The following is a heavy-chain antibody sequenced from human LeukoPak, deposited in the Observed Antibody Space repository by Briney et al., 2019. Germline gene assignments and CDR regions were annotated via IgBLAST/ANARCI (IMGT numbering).Heavy chain of an antibody. J-gene: IGHJ4*02. CDR2: ISSSSSYI. D-gene: IGHD5-18*01. Sequence: GGSLRLSCAASGFTFSSYSMNWVRQAPGKGLEWDSSISSSSSYIYYADSVKGRFTISRDNSKNTLYLQMNSLRAEDTAVYYCARDRDSYGSLFDYWGQGTLVTVSS. V-gene: IGHV3-21*01. CDR3: ARDRDSYGSLFDY. CDR1: GFTFSSYS.